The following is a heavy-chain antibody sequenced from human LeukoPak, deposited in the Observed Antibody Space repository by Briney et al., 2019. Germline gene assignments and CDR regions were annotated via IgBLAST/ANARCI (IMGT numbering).Heavy chain of an antibody. CDR1: GFTFSSYD. CDR2: ISSSSSYI. CDR3: ARPMPYYYDSSGYYLGY. J-gene: IGHJ4*02. Sequence: GRSLRLSCAASGFTFSSYDMHWVRQAPGKGLEWVSSISSSSSYIYYADSVKGRFTISRDNAKNSLYLQMNSLRAEDTAVYYCARPMPYYYDSSGYYLGYWGQGTLVTVSS. D-gene: IGHD3-22*01. V-gene: IGHV3-21*01.